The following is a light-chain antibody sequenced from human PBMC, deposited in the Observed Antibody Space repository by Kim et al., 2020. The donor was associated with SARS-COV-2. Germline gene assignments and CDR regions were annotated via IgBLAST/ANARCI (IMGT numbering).Light chain of an antibody. CDR2: GAS. Sequence: IVMTQSPVNMSVSPGEGATLSCRASQSISNNLAWYQQKAGQAPRLLIYGASTRATDFPVRFSGSGSGTEFILTITGLQSEDIGVYYCQQYSSWPLTFGGGTKVEI. J-gene: IGKJ4*01. CDR1: QSISNN. CDR3: QQYSSWPLT. V-gene: IGKV3D-15*01.